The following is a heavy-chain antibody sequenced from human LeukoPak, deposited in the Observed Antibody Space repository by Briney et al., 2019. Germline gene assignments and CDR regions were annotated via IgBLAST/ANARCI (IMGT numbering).Heavy chain of an antibody. J-gene: IGHJ3*02. CDR3: AKLVGATEGGAFDI. Sequence: GGSLRLSCAASGFTFDDYAMHWVRQAPGKGLEWVSGISWNSGSIGYADSVKGRFTISRDNAKNSLYLQMNSLRAEDMALYYCAKLVGATEGGAFDIWGQGTMVTVSS. D-gene: IGHD1-26*01. V-gene: IGHV3-9*03. CDR1: GFTFDDYA. CDR2: ISWNSGSI.